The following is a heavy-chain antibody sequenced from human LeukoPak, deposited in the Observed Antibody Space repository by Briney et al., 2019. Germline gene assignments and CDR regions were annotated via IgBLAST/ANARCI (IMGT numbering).Heavy chain of an antibody. CDR3: AKDDAKYYYGSGSYFDY. Sequence: PGGSLRLSCAASGFTFSSYGMHWVRQAPGRGLEWAAVISYDGSNKYYADSVKGRFTISRDNSKNTLYLQMNSLRAEDTAVYYCAKDDAKYYYGSGSYFDYWGQGTLVTVSS. CDR1: GFTFSSYG. D-gene: IGHD3-10*01. CDR2: ISYDGSNK. J-gene: IGHJ4*02. V-gene: IGHV3-30*18.